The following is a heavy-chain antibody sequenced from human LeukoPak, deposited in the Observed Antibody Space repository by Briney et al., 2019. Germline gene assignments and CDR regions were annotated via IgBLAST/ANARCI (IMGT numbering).Heavy chain of an antibody. CDR1: GFTFSSYW. J-gene: IGHJ4*02. V-gene: IGHV3-48*01. D-gene: IGHD1-26*01. Sequence: GGSLRLSCAASGFTFSSYWMSWVRQAPGKGLEWVSYISSRGSTIYYADSVKGRFTISRDNAKNSLYLQMNSLRAEDTAVYYCARDKYSGSYQPDYWGQGTLVTVSS. CDR2: ISSRGSTI. CDR3: ARDKYSGSYQPDY.